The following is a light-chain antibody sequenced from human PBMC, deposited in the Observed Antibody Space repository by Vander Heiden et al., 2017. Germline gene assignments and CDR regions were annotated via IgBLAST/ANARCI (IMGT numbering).Light chain of an antibody. V-gene: IGLV2-14*01. J-gene: IGLJ2*01. CDR1: TRVVGCCNS. Sequence: QSALTQPASVSGSPGKSFTISCTGSTRVVGCCNSVSWYQQHPGKAPKLMIYDVSNRPSGVSNRFSGSKSGNTAALTISGLQAEDEADDYCSSETSSSTLGVVFGGGTKLTVL. CDR2: DVS. CDR3: SSETSSSTLGVV.